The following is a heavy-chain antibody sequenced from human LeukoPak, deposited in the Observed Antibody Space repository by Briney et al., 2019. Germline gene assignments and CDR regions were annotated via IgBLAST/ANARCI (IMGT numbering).Heavy chain of an antibody. Sequence: PGRSLRLSCAASGFTFDDYAMHWVRQAPGKGLEWVSGISWNSGSIGYADSVKGRFTISRDNAKNSLYLQMNSLRAEDTAVYYCARALIGVVATIPHDYWGQGTLVTVSS. CDR2: ISWNSGSI. CDR3: ARALIGVVATIPHDY. V-gene: IGHV3-9*01. CDR1: GFTFDDYA. J-gene: IGHJ4*02. D-gene: IGHD5-12*01.